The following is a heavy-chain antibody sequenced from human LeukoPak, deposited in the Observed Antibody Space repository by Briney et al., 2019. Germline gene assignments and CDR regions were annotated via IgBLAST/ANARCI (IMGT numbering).Heavy chain of an antibody. V-gene: IGHV1-2*06. J-gene: IGHJ3*02. CDR2: INPNSGGT. CDR3: ARENDITMIVVEMIDAFDI. CDR1: GYTFTGYY. Sequence: GASLKASCKASGYTFTGYYMNWGRQAPGQGLEWMGRINPNSGGTNYAQKFQGRVTMTRDTSISTAYMELSRLRSDDTAVYYCARENDITMIVVEMIDAFDIWGQGTMVTVSS. D-gene: IGHD3-22*01.